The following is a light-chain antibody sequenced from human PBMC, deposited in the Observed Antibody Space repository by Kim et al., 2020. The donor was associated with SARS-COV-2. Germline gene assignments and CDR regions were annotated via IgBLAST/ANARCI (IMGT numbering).Light chain of an antibody. CDR2: SNN. CDR1: TPNIGSNT. Sequence: GQSATVAFSGRTPNIGSNTGTWFQPLPGTAPKLLTYSNNQRPSGVPDRFSGSKSGTSASLAISGLQSEDEADYYCAAWDDSLNGGVFGGGTKLTVL. V-gene: IGLV1-44*01. CDR3: AAWDDSLNGGV. J-gene: IGLJ3*02.